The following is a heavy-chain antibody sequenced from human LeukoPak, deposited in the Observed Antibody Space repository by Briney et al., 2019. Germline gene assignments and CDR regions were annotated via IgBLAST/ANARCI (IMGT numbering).Heavy chain of an antibody. CDR3: ARGRVPGPGKYYFDY. D-gene: IGHD1-1*01. CDR2: INHSGST. CDR1: GGSFSGYY. V-gene: IGHV4-34*01. J-gene: IGHJ4*02. Sequence: SETLSLTCAVYGGSFSGYYWSWIRQPPGKGLEWIGEINHSGSTNYNPSLKSRVIMSIDTSKNQFSLQLTSVSAADTAVYYCARGRVPGPGKYYFDYWGQGTLVTASS.